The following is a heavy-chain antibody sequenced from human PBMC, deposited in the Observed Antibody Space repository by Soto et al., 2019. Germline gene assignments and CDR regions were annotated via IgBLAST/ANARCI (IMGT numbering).Heavy chain of an antibody. CDR3: ARMWVTRYDC. CDR2: IYYSGST. Sequence: SETLSLTCTVSGGSISSGDYYWSWIRQPPGKGLKWIGYIYYSGSTYYNPSLKSRVAISVDTSKNQFSLKLNSVTAADTAVYYCARMWVTRYDCWGHGTLVTFSS. J-gene: IGHJ4*01. CDR1: GGSISSGDYY. V-gene: IGHV4-30-4*02. D-gene: IGHD2-21*02.